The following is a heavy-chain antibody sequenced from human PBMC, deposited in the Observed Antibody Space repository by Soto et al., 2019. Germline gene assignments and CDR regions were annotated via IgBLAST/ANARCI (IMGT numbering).Heavy chain of an antibody. J-gene: IGHJ5*02. V-gene: IGHV4-30-2*01. CDR2: IYHSGST. CDR1: GGSISSGGYS. D-gene: IGHD1-1*01. CDR3: ARVPWP. Sequence: QLQLQESGSGLVKPSQTLSLTCAVSGGSISSGGYSWSWIRQPPGKGLEWIGYIYHSGSTYYNSVLKSRVCISLGRFNDQFFRMLFSVTAAVTGVYYCARVPWPGGQGTLVTVSS.